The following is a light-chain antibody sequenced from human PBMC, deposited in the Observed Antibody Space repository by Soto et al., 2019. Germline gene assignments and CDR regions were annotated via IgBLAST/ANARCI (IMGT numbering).Light chain of an antibody. CDR3: QVWDSRTDHVI. J-gene: IGLJ2*01. V-gene: IGLV3-21*04. CDR2: SDS. CDR1: NIGDKS. Sequence: SYELTQPPSFSVAPGKTDMIYGEGDNIGDKSVHWYQQKPGQAPVLVIYSDSDRPSGTPERVSGSNSGNLATLTISRVEAGDEADYYCQVWDSRTDHVIFGGGTKLTFL.